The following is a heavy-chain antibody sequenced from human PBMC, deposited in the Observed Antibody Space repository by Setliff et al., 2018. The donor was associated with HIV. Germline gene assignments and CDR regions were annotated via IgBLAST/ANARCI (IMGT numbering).Heavy chain of an antibody. Sequence: KTSETLSLTCTVSGGSISSSSYYWGWVRRPPGKGLEWIGSIYYSGSTYYNPSLKSRVTISVDTSKNQFSLKLSSVTAADTAVYYCARHVDYFDSSGNDAFDIWGQGTMVTVSS. CDR1: GGSISSSSYY. J-gene: IGHJ3*02. V-gene: IGHV4-39*01. D-gene: IGHD3-22*01. CDR2: IYYSGST. CDR3: ARHVDYFDSSGNDAFDI.